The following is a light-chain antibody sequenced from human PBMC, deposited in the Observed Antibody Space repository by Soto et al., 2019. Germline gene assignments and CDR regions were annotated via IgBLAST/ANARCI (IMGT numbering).Light chain of an antibody. CDR1: TSDVGGYDY. CDR3: SSYTTSTTVV. V-gene: IGLV2-14*03. CDR2: EVS. J-gene: IGLJ1*01. Sequence: QSVLTQPASVSGSPGQSITISCTGTTSDVGGYDYVSWYQQHPGQAPKLMIYEVSSRPSGVSNRFSGSKSGNTASLTISGLQPEDEADYYCSSYTTSTTVVFGTGTKLTVL.